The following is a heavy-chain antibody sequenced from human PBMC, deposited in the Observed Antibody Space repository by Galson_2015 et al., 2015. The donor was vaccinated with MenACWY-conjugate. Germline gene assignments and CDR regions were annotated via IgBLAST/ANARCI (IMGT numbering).Heavy chain of an antibody. CDR1: GYTFTSYA. J-gene: IGHJ4*02. V-gene: IGHV1-3*01. CDR3: ARVRRITVTIWNPPDY. Sequence: SVKVSCKASGYTFTSYAMHWVRQAPGQRLEWMGWINAGNGNTKYSQKFQGRVTITRDTSASTAYMELSSLRSEDTAVYYCARVRRITVTIWNPPDYWGQGTLVTVSS. D-gene: IGHD4-17*01. CDR2: INAGNGNT.